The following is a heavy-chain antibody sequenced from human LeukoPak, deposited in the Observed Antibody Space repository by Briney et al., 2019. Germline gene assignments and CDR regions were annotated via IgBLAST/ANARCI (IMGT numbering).Heavy chain of an antibody. Sequence: GGSLRLSCAASGFTFSSYVMSWVRQAPGKGLEWVSTISASGSNTYYADSVKGRFTISRDNSENTLSLQMNSLRAEDTAIYYCTIGGSSGSSDYWGQGTLVTVSS. CDR2: ISASGSNT. V-gene: IGHV3-23*01. CDR3: TIGGSSGSSDY. D-gene: IGHD1-26*01. CDR1: GFTFSSYV. J-gene: IGHJ4*02.